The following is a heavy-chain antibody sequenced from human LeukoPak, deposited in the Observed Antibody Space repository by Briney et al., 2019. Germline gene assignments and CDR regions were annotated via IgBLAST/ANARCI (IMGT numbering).Heavy chain of an antibody. CDR1: GFTFSSFG. D-gene: IGHD1-26*01. Sequence: GGSPRLSCAASGFTFSSFGVHWVRQAPAMGLEWVAVISNDGSNKFYADSVKGRFTISRDNSKNTLYLHMNSLRAEDTAVYYCAKETGRWELEWGQGTLVTVSS. J-gene: IGHJ4*02. CDR2: ISNDGSNK. CDR3: AKETGRWELE. V-gene: IGHV3-30*18.